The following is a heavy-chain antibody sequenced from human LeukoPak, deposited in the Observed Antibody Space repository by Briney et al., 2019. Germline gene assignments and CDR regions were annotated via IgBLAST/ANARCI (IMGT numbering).Heavy chain of an antibody. V-gene: IGHV3-23*01. CDR1: GFTFSSYA. CDR2: ISGSGGST. Sequence: GGSLRLSYAASGFTFSSYAMSWVRQAPGKGLEWVSAISGSGGSTYYADSVKGRFTISRDNSKNTLYLQMNSLRAEDTAVYYCAKVVRPNYYYYGMDVWGQGTTVTVSS. J-gene: IGHJ6*02. CDR3: AKVVRPNYYYYGMDV. D-gene: IGHD6-6*01.